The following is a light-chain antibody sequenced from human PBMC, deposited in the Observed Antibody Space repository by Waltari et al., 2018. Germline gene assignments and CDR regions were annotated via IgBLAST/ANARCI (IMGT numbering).Light chain of an antibody. CDR1: QDIGKH. CDR3: QQYDRLPSYT. V-gene: IGKV1-33*01. CDR2: DAS. J-gene: IGKJ2*01. Sequence: DIQMTQSPSSLSASVRDRVTITFQASQDIGKHLNWYQQNSGNAPKLLIYDASNLETGVPSKFSGSGSGTEFTFTISSLQPEDLATYYCQQYDRLPSYTFGQGTKLEIK.